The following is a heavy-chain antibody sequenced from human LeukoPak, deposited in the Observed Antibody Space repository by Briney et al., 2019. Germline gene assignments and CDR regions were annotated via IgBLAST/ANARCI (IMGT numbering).Heavy chain of an antibody. CDR3: TKSDGYGLIRI. V-gene: IGHV4-38-2*02. J-gene: IGHJ3*02. CDR1: GYFISSGYY. Sequence: SETLSLTCIVSGYFISSGYYWGWIRQSPGKGLEWIGGIYHSGSTYYNPSLKSRVTISLDTSKNQFSLKVISMTAADTAAYYCTKSDGYGLIRICGRGTMVTVSS. CDR2: IYHSGST. D-gene: IGHD3-10*01.